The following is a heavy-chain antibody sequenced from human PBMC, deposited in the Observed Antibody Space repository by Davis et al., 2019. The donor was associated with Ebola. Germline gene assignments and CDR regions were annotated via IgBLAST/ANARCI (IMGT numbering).Heavy chain of an antibody. CDR1: GYTLTELS. CDR2: FDPEDGET. V-gene: IGHV1-24*01. D-gene: IGHD6-13*01. CDR3: ATDSIAAGGGYYYYGMDV. J-gene: IGHJ6*04. Sequence: ASVKVSCKVSGYTLTELSMHWVRQAPGKGLEWMGGFDPEDGETIYAQKFQGRVTMTEETSTDTAYMELSSLRSEDTAVYYCATDSIAAGGGYYYYGMDVWGKGTTVTVSS.